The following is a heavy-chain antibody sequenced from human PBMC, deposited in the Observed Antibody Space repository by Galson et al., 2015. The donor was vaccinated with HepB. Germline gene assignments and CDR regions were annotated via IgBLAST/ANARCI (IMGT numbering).Heavy chain of an antibody. V-gene: IGHV3-23*01. D-gene: IGHD2-15*01. J-gene: IGHJ5*02. CDR1: GFTFNTYS. Sequence: SLRLSCAASGFTFNTYSMGWVRQAPGKGLEWVSVVTASGSNTYYSDSVKGRFTVSRDNSKNTVYLQMSGLRVEDTAVYHCVKDFDMSTWVVFGSWGQGTLVTVSS. CDR2: VTASGSNT. CDR3: VKDFDMSTWVVFGS.